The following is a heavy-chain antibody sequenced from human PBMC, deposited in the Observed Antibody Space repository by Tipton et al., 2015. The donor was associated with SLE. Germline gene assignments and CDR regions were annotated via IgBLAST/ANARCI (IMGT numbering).Heavy chain of an antibody. CDR1: GYTFSSYW. Sequence: SLRLSCAAAGYTFSSYWMSWVRQAPGKGLEWVANINQDGSQKYFVDSLKGRFTISRDNAKNSLYLQMNSLRADDTAVCYCAGAGRMGAFDIWGQGTMVTVSS. D-gene: IGHD6-19*01. CDR3: AGAGRMGAFDI. V-gene: IGHV3-7*03. J-gene: IGHJ3*02. CDR2: INQDGSQK.